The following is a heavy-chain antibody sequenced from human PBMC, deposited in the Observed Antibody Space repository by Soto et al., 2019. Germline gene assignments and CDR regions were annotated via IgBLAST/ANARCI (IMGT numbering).Heavy chain of an antibody. CDR2: LLRSGSSA. D-gene: IGHD4-17*01. V-gene: IGHV3-23*01. CDR1: LGXXGNXV. Sequence: WCCLRVSCASCLGXXGNXVRXXXPGSPGKGLEWVSSLLRSGSSAYYADSVRGRFTISSDTSANSLYLQMDNLRAEDTAIYYCAKDAISGDGIWLMDSWGQGTVVTVSS. J-gene: IGHJ5*02. CDR3: AKDAISGDGIWLMDS.